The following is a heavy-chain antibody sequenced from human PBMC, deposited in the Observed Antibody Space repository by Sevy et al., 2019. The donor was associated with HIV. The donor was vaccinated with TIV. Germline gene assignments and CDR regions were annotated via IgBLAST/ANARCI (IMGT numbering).Heavy chain of an antibody. V-gene: IGHV4-59*08. D-gene: IGHD1-26*01. CDR3: AGENAWGRGYS. CDR1: GGSITSLY. Sequence: SETLSLTCTVSGGSITSLYWNWIRQPPGKGLEWIANIYYNGHINYNPSLKGRVTLSLDTSNNQFPLRLSSVTAADTAMYYCAGENAWGRGYSWGQGTLVTVSS. CDR2: IYYNGHI. J-gene: IGHJ4*02.